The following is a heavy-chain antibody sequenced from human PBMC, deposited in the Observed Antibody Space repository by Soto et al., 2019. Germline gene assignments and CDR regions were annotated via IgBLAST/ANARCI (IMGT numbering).Heavy chain of an antibody. CDR2: INHSGST. CDR3: ARTPYQLLWLNWFDP. J-gene: IGHJ5*02. Sequence: QVQLQQWGAGLLKPSETLSLTCAVYGGSFSGYYWSSIRQPPGKGLEWIGEINHSGSTNYNPSLKSRVTISVDTSKNQFSLKLSSVTAADTAVYYCARTPYQLLWLNWFDPWGQGTLVTVSS. CDR1: GGSFSGYY. D-gene: IGHD2-2*01. V-gene: IGHV4-34*01.